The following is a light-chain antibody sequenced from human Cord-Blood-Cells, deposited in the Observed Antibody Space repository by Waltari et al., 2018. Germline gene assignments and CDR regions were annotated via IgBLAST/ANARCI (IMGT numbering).Light chain of an antibody. CDR2: DAS. V-gene: IGKV3-11*01. J-gene: IGKJ1*01. CDR3: QQRSNWLTWT. CDR1: QSVSSY. Sequence: EIVLTQSPANLSLSPGERATISCRASQSVSSYLAWYQQKPGQAPRLLIYDASNRASGSPARFSGSGSGTDFTLTISSLEPEHFAVYYCQQRSNWLTWTFGQGTKVEIK.